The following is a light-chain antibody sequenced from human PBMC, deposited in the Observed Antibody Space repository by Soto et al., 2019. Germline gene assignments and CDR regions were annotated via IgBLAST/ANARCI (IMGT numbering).Light chain of an antibody. V-gene: IGLV2-11*01. Sequence: QSALTQPRSVSGSPGQSVTISCTGASSDVGGYNYVSWFQQHPGKAPKLMICDVSKRPSGVPDRFSGSKSGNTASLTISGLQAEDEADYYCCSYAGSNTFPVLFGGGTKLTVL. J-gene: IGLJ2*01. CDR2: DVS. CDR3: CSYAGSNTFPVL. CDR1: SSDVGGYNY.